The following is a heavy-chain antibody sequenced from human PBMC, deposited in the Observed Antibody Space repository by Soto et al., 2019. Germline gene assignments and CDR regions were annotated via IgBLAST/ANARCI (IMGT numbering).Heavy chain of an antibody. CDR1: GYTFTSYG. Sequence: QVQLVQSGAEVKKPGASVKVSCKASGYTFTSYGISWVRQAPGQGLEWMGWISAYNGNTNYAQKLQGRVTMTTDTATSTAYMELRSLRSDDTALYYCARTDLEITVTHPDWCDPWGQGTLVTFSS. CDR2: ISAYNGNT. J-gene: IGHJ5*02. D-gene: IGHD4-17*01. CDR3: ARTDLEITVTHPDWCDP. V-gene: IGHV1-18*01.